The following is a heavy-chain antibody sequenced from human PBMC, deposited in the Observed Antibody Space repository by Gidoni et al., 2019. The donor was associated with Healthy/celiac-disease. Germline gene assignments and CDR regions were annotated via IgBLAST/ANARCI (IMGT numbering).Heavy chain of an antibody. Sequence: QVQLQQWGTGLLKPSETLSLTCAAYGGSFSGYYWSWIRQPPGKGLEWIGEINHSGSTNYNPSLKSRVTISGDTSKNQFSLKLSSVTAADTAVYYCARGNGYSSSWYRYYGMDVWGQGTTVTVSS. CDR3: ARGNGYSSSWYRYYGMDV. CDR1: GGSFSGYY. J-gene: IGHJ6*02. V-gene: IGHV4-34*01. D-gene: IGHD6-13*01. CDR2: INHSGST.